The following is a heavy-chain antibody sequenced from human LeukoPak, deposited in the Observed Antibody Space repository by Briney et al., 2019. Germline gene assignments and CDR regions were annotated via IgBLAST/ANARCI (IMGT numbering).Heavy chain of an antibody. CDR3: ARRLRIGAAEWFDP. CDR1: GDSIISNIYW. D-gene: IGHD2-15*01. Sequence: KPSETLSLTCTVSGDSIISNIYWWDWVRLPPGKGLEWIGATFYTGRTFYSPSLKSRVTISVDTSKNHFSLNLKSVAAADTSVYYCARRLRIGAAEWFDPWGQGIMVTVSS. J-gene: IGHJ5*02. V-gene: IGHV4-39*02. CDR2: TFYTGRT.